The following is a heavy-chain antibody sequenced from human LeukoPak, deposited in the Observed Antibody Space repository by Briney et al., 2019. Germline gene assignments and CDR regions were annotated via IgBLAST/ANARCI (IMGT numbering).Heavy chain of an antibody. CDR3: ARTLWFGEPYLDY. CDR1: GGSISSGGYY. Sequence: SQTLSFTCTVSGGSISSGGYYRSWIRQHPGKGLEWIGYIYYSGSTYYNPSLKSRVTISVDTSKNQFSLKLSSVTAADTAVYYCARTLWFGEPYLDYWGQGTLVTVSS. V-gene: IGHV4-31*03. CDR2: IYYSGST. D-gene: IGHD3-10*01. J-gene: IGHJ4*02.